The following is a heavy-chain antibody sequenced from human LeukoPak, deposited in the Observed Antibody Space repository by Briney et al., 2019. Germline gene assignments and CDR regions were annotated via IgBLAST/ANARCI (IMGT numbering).Heavy chain of an antibody. CDR2: ISGSGGST. V-gene: IGHV3-23*01. Sequence: GGSLRLSCAASGFTFSSYAMSWVRQAPGKGLEWVSAISGSGGSTYYADSVKGRFTLSRDNSKNTLYLQMNSLRAEDTAVYYCAKGPFIAAAGRPLDYWGQGTLVTVSS. D-gene: IGHD6-13*01. J-gene: IGHJ4*02. CDR3: AKGPFIAAAGRPLDY. CDR1: GFTFSSYA.